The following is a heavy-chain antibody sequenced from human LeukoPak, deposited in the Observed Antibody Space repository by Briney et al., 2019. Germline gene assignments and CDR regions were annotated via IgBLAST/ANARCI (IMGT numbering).Heavy chain of an antibody. J-gene: IGHJ6*03. V-gene: IGHV3-7*04. Sequence: GGSLRLSCAASGFTFSDYYMSWIRQAPGKGLEWVANIKQDGSEKYYVDSVKGRFTISRDNAKNSLYLQMNSLRAEDTAVYYCARAGDYYGSGSYWVYYYMDVWGKGTTVTISS. D-gene: IGHD3-10*01. CDR2: IKQDGSEK. CDR1: GFTFSDYY. CDR3: ARAGDYYGSGSYWVYYYMDV.